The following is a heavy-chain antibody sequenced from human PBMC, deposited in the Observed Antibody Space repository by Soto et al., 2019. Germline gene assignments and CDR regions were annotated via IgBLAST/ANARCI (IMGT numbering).Heavy chain of an antibody. CDR2: ISWNSATV. D-gene: IGHD3-16*01. V-gene: IGHV3-9*01. CDR1: GFSFHEHA. J-gene: IGHJ4*02. Sequence: EMQLVESGGGLVRPGRSLRLSCEGSGFSFHEHAMFWVRQFPGKGLEWVSGISWNSATVAYADAVTGRFTISRDNDKSSLYLQMDSLRPEDTAFYYCARTGWPQSSYYFDYWGQGTLVTVSS. CDR3: ARTGWPQSSYYFDY.